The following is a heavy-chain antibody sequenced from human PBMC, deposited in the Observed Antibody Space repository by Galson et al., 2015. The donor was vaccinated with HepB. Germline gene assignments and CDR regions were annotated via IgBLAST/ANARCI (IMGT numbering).Heavy chain of an antibody. CDR1: GGTFSSYA. CDR3: AREDRVGRGGMDV. V-gene: IGHV1-69*13. Sequence: SVKVSCKASGGTFSSYAISWVRQAPGQGLEWMGGIIPIFGTANYAQKFQGRVTFTADESTSTAYMELSSLRSEDTAVYYCAREDRVGRGGMDVWGQGTTVTVSS. CDR2: IIPIFGTA. J-gene: IGHJ6*02.